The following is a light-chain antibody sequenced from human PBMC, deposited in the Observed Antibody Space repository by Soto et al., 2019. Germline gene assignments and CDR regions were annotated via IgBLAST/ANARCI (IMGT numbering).Light chain of an antibody. CDR1: SNDIGANDY. CDR3: TSYTSTSTLV. J-gene: IGLJ2*01. Sequence: QSALTQPASVSGSPGQSITISCTGTSNDIGANDYVSWYQHHPGQAPKILIYEAANRPSGVSHRFSGSKSGNTASLTISGHQAEDEADYFCTSYTSTSTLVFGRGTKLTVL. CDR2: EAA. V-gene: IGLV2-14*01.